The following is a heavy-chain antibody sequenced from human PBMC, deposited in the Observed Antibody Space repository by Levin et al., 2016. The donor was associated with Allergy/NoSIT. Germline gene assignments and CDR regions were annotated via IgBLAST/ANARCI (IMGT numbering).Heavy chain of an antibody. Sequence: ASVKVSCKASGYTFTNYGISWVRQAPGQRPEWMGWISAYNGDTNYAQKFQGRVTMTTDTSTSTAYMELRSLRSDDTAVYYCARWDPVSSTWFYFEFWGQGTLVTVSS. CDR3: ARWDPVSSTWFYFEF. V-gene: IGHV1-18*01. J-gene: IGHJ4*02. D-gene: IGHD6-13*01. CDR2: ISAYNGDT. CDR1: GYTFTNYG.